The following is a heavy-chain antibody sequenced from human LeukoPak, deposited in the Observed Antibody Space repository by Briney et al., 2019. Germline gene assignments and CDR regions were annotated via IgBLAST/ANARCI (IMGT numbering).Heavy chain of an antibody. CDR2: INHSGST. CDR1: GGSFSGYY. D-gene: IGHD5-18*01. CDR3: ARGRGYSYGFY. J-gene: IGHJ4*02. V-gene: IGHV4-34*01. Sequence: SETLSLTCAVYGGSFSGYYWSWVRQPPGKGLEWIGEINHSGSTNYNPSLKSRVTISVDTSKNQFSLKLSSVTAADTAVYYCARGRGYSYGFYWGKGTLVTVSS.